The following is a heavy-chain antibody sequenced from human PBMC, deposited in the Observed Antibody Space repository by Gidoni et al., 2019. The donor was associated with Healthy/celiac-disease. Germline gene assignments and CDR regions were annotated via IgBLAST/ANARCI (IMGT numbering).Heavy chain of an antibody. V-gene: IGHV3-21*01. CDR3: ARDRGAVAGQNYYYYGMDV. CDR2: ISSSSSYI. J-gene: IGHJ6*02. CDR1: GFPFSSYS. Sequence: EVQLVESGGGLVKPGGSLRLSCAASGFPFSSYSMNWVRQAPGKGLEWVSSISSSSSYIYYADSVKGRFTISRDNAKNSLYLQMNSLRAEDTAVYYCARDRGAVAGQNYYYYGMDVWGQGTTVTVSS. D-gene: IGHD6-19*01.